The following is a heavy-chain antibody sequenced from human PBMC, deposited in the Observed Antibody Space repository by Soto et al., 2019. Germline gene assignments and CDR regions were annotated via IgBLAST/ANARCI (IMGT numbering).Heavy chain of an antibody. CDR1: GFTFSSYG. CDR2: IWYDGSNK. D-gene: IGHD6-19*01. Sequence: GGSLRLSCAASGFTFSSYGMHWVRQAPGKGLEWVAVIWYDGSNKYYADSVKGRFTISRDNSKNTLYLQMNSLRAEDTAVYYCARVNHPKYAIAVAGTLGNWFDPWGQGTLVTVSS. V-gene: IGHV3-33*01. CDR3: ARVNHPKYAIAVAGTLGNWFDP. J-gene: IGHJ5*02.